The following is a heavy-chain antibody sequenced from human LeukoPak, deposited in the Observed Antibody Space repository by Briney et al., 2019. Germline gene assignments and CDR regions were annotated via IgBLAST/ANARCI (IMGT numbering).Heavy chain of an antibody. V-gene: IGHV4-31*03. J-gene: IGHJ4*02. CDR3: ARGYDSFFDY. D-gene: IGHD3-22*01. CDR1: GGSISSGGYY. CDR2: IYYSGST. Sequence: SQTPSLTCTVSGGSISSGGYYWSWIRQHPGKGLEWIGYIYYSGSTYYNPSLKSRVTISVDTSKNQFSLKLSSVTAADTAVYYCARGYDSFFDYWGQGTLVTVSS.